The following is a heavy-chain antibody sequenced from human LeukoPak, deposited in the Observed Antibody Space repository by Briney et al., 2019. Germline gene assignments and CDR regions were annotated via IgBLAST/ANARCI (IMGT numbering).Heavy chain of an antibody. V-gene: IGHV3-21*01. CDR3: ARLTTTVTTPFDY. D-gene: IGHD4-17*01. Sequence: GGSLRLLCAPSGFTFSIYNMIWLRRAPGKALEWVSTISSSSSYIYYADSVKGRFTISRDNAKNSLYLQMNSLRAEDTAVYYCARLTTTVTTPFDYWGQGTLVTVSS. CDR2: ISSSSSYI. CDR1: GFTFSIYN. J-gene: IGHJ4*02.